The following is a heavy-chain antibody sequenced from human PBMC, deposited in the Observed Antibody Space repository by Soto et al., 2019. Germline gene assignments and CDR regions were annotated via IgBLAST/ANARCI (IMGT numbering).Heavy chain of an antibody. J-gene: IGHJ6*02. CDR1: GFTFSSYG. CDR2: ISYDGSNK. CDR3: AKEIEPYYYYFGMDV. Sequence: QVQLVESGGGVVQPGRSLRLSCAASGFTFSSYGMHWVRQAPGKGLEWVAVISYDGSNKYYADSVKGRFTISRDNSKNTLYLQMNSLRAEDTAVYYCAKEIEPYYYYFGMDVWGQGTTVTVSS. V-gene: IGHV3-30*18.